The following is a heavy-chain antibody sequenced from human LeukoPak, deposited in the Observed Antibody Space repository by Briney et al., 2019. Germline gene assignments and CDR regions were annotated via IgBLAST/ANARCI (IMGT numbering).Heavy chain of an antibody. J-gene: IGHJ4*02. CDR1: GYTFTSYG. CDR2: ISAYNGNT. D-gene: IGHD3-9*01. CDR3: ARNVLRYFDWLGEIDY. V-gene: IGHV1-18*01. Sequence: GASVKVSCKASGYTFTSYGISWVRQAPGQGLEWMGWISAYNGNTNYAQKLQGRVTMTTDTSTSTAYMELRSLRSDDTAVYYCARNVLRYFDWLGEIDYWGQGTLVTVSS.